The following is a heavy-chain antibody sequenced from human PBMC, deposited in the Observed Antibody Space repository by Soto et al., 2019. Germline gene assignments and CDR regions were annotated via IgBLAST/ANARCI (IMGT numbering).Heavy chain of an antibody. D-gene: IGHD1-1*01. J-gene: IGHJ4*02. CDR3: ARDGAKLEPRVGYFDY. CDR2: ISSSSSYI. Sequence: GGSLRLSCAASGFTFSSYSMNWVRQAPGKGLEWVSSISSSSSYIYYADSVKGRFTISRDNAKNSLYLQMNSLRAEDTAVYYCARDGAKLEPRVGYFDYWGQGTLVTVSS. V-gene: IGHV3-21*01. CDR1: GFTFSSYS.